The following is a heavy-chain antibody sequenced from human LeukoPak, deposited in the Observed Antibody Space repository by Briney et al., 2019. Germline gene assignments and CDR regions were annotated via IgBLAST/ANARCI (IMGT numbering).Heavy chain of an antibody. CDR3: VRVDDYGDYPYYFDS. Sequence: GGSLRLSCEAPGFLVSSKYMSWVRQAPGKGLEWVSVIYSGGSTYYADSVKGRFTISRDNSKNTVYLQMNSLRAEDTAVYYCVRVDDYGDYPYYFDSWGQGTLVTVSS. V-gene: IGHV3-66*01. CDR2: IYSGGST. D-gene: IGHD4-17*01. CDR1: GFLVSSKY. J-gene: IGHJ4*02.